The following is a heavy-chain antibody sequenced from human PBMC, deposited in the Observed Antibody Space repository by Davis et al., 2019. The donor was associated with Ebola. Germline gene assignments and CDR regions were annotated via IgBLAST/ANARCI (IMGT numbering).Heavy chain of an antibody. CDR3: VKKGRLVPGNSWFDA. V-gene: IGHV3-23*01. CDR1: GFPFSAYA. CDR2: VSISGRDT. D-gene: IGHD1-1*01. J-gene: IGHJ5*02. Sequence: GESLKISCAASGFPFSAYAMSWVRQPPGEGLQWVSTVSISGRDTYYIDSVMGRFTVSRDNSKNTLYLQMNSLRVEDTAVYHCVKKGRLVPGNSWFDAWGQGTLVTVSS.